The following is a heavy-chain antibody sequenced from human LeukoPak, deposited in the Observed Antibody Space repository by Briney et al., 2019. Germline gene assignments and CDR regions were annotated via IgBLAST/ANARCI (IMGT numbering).Heavy chain of an antibody. Sequence: GGSLRLSCAASGFTFSDYYMSWIRQAPGKGLEWVSYICDSGRTIYYSDSVKGRFTISRDNAKNSVYLQMNNLGAEDTAVYYCARDRLGDYDHSGYYDKWGQGTLVTVSS. V-gene: IGHV3-11*01. CDR3: ARDRLGDYDHSGYYDK. J-gene: IGHJ4*02. CDR1: GFTFSDYY. CDR2: ICDSGRTI. D-gene: IGHD3-22*01.